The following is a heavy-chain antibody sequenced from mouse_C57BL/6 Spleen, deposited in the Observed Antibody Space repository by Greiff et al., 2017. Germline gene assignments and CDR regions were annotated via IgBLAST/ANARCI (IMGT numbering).Heavy chain of an antibody. Sequence: VQLQQSGAELMKPGASVKLSCKASGYTFTGYWIEWVKQRPGHGLEWIGEILPGSGSTYYNEKFKGKATFTADTSSNTSYMQLSSLTAEDSAIYDCARSATSDYYAMDYWGQGTSVTVSS. D-gene: IGHD1-1*01. CDR1: GYTFTGYW. V-gene: IGHV1-9*01. CDR3: ARSATSDYYAMDY. CDR2: ILPGSGST. J-gene: IGHJ4*01.